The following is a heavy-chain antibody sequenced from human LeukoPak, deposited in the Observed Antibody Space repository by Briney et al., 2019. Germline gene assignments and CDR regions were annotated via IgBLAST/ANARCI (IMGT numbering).Heavy chain of an antibody. Sequence: GGSLRLSCAASGLTFSSYGMHWVRQAPGKGLEWVAVISYDGSNKYYADSVKGRFTISRDNSKNTLYLQMNSLRAEDTAVYYCAKDLPVLRYFDWTGDYWGQGTLVTVSS. CDR3: AKDLPVLRYFDWTGDY. J-gene: IGHJ4*02. CDR1: GLTFSSYG. D-gene: IGHD3-9*01. CDR2: ISYDGSNK. V-gene: IGHV3-30*18.